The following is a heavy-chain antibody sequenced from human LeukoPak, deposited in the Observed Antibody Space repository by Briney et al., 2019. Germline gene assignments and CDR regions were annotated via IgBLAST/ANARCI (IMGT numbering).Heavy chain of an antibody. CDR1: GFTFSAYS. Sequence: GGSLRLSCAASGFTFSAYSMHWVRQAPGKGLEWVAVISGDGNIKWTADSVKGRFTISRDNSKNTLYLQMNSLRAEDTAVYYCAREDPYIVALPADGRYFDCWGQGTLVAVSS. CDR3: AREDPYIVALPADGRYFDC. D-gene: IGHD2-2*01. V-gene: IGHV3-30-3*01. J-gene: IGHJ4*02. CDR2: ISGDGNIK.